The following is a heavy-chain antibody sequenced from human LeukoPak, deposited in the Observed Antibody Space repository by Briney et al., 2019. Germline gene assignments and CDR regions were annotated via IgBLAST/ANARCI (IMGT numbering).Heavy chain of an antibody. CDR2: ISHDGTND. Sequence: PGKSLRLSCAASGSTFRNHAIHWVRQAPGKGLEWVTVISHDGTNDYYRDSVKGRFTISRDNSKNTVLLQMNSLSPDDTAVYYCVGRPTYYYMDVWGKGTTVTVSS. CDR3: VGRPTYYYMDV. D-gene: IGHD3-10*01. CDR1: GSTFRNHA. V-gene: IGHV3-30*04. J-gene: IGHJ6*03.